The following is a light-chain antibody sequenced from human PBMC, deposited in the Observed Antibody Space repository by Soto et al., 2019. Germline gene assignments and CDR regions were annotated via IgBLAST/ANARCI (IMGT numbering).Light chain of an antibody. CDR3: QQRSNWPL. CDR2: DAS. V-gene: IGKV3-11*01. J-gene: IGKJ5*01. Sequence: EIVLTQSPGTLSLSPGERATLSCRASQSISTFLAWYQQKPGQAPRLLIYDASRRATGIPARFSGSGSGTDFTLTISSLEPEDFAVYYCQQRSNWPLFGQGTRLEIK. CDR1: QSISTF.